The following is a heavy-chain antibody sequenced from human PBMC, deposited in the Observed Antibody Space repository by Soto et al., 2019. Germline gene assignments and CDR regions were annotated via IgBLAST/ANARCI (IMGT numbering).Heavy chain of an antibody. Sequence: QVQLQESGPGLVKPSETLSLTCTVSGGSISNYYWNWIRQPPGKGLEWMGYIYYSGTTSYTPSLKRRVTISLDTSDNQLSLQLGSVTAADTAVYYCARGTRGSYVRYFELWGRGTLVTFSS. V-gene: IGHV4-59*01. CDR1: GGSISNYY. CDR3: ARGTRGSYVRYFEL. D-gene: IGHD1-26*01. CDR2: IYYSGTT. J-gene: IGHJ2*01.